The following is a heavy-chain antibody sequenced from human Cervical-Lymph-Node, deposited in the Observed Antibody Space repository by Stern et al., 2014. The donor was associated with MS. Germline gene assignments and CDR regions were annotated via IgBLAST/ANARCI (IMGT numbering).Heavy chain of an antibody. Sequence: VQLVESGGGVVQPGGSLRLSCATSGFAFPSYDLHWVRPAPGQGLERVAFISNDGSNKYYADSLKDRFIVSRDYSKKTLNLQINSLRREDTAVYYCALPGHFYTNAPDYWGQGTLVTVSS. D-gene: IGHD2-8*01. J-gene: IGHJ4*02. CDR1: GFAFPSYD. CDR2: ISNDGSNK. CDR3: ALPGHFYTNAPDY. V-gene: IGHV3-30*03.